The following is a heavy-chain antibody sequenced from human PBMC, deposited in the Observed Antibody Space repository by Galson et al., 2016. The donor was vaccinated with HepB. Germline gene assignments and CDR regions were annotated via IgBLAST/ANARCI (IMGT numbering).Heavy chain of an antibody. V-gene: IGHV1-69*10. CDR2: IIPILDIA. CDR3: ARGETYYYDSSGYYYVY. CDR1: GGTFSSYA. Sequence: SVKVSCKASGGTFSSYAISWVRQAPGQGLEWMGGIIPILDIANYAQNFQGRVTITADKSTSTAYMELSSLRSEDTAVYYCARGETYYYDSSGYYYVYWGQGTLVTVSS. J-gene: IGHJ4*02. D-gene: IGHD3-22*01.